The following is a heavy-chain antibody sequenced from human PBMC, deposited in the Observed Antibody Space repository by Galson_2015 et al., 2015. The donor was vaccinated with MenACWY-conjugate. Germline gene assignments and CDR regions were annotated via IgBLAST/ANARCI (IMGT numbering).Heavy chain of an antibody. CDR1: GFTFSTYW. Sequence: LRLSCAASGFTFSTYWMHWVRQAPGKGLVWVSRINNDGSSTNYADSVKGRFTISRDNAKNTLYLQMNSLRAEDTALYYCVRDNAAAPDLFDSWGQGTRVTVSS. D-gene: IGHD6-25*01. CDR3: VRDNAAAPDLFDS. CDR2: INNDGSST. V-gene: IGHV3-74*01. J-gene: IGHJ4*02.